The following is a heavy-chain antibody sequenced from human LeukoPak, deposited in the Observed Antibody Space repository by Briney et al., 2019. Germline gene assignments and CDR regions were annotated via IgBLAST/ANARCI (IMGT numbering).Heavy chain of an antibody. J-gene: IGHJ4*02. CDR2: ISSSGSPI. Sequence: SGGSLRLSCVASGFTFSSYEMNWARQAPGKGLEWVSYISSSGSPIYYADSVKGRFTISRDNAKNSVSLQLNSLRAEDTAVYYCARGYYGSGMNDHWGQGTLVTVSS. CDR3: ARGYYGSGMNDH. V-gene: IGHV3-48*03. CDR1: GFTFSSYE. D-gene: IGHD3-10*01.